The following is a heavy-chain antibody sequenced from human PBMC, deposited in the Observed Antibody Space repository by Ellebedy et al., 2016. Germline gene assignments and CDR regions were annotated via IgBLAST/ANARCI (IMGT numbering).Heavy chain of an antibody. CDR2: ISAGGDIT. CDR1: GLSFNTFF. V-gene: IGHV3-23*01. CDR3: YYGHYSAS. J-gene: IGHJ4*02. D-gene: IGHD4-17*01. Sequence: GGSLRLXXTASGLSFNTFFLSWVRQAPGGVLEWVSTISAGGDITFSADSVKGRFTISRDNSRDTLYLQMNSLRAEDTAVYYCYYGHYSASWGQGTLVTVSS.